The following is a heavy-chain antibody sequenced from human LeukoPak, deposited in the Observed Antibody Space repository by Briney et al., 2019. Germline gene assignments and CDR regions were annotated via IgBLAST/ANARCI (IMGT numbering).Heavy chain of an antibody. V-gene: IGHV4-61*02. CDR3: ARVQYYYDSSGPQAYFDY. J-gene: IGHJ4*02. Sequence: SSETLSLTCTVSGGSISSSSYYWGWIRQPAGKGLEWIGRIYTSGSTNYNPSLKSRVTMSVGTSKNQFSLKLSSVTAADTAVYYCARVQYYYDSSGPQAYFDYWGQGTLVTVSS. CDR2: IYTSGST. CDR1: GGSISSSSYY. D-gene: IGHD3-22*01.